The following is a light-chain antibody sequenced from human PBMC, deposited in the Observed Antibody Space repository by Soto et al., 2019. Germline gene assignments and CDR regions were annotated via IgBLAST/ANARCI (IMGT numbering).Light chain of an antibody. Sequence: SYELTQPPSVSVAPGQTARITCGGNNIGSKSVHWYQQKPGQAPVLVVYDDSDRPSGIPERFSGSKSGTSASLAISGLRSEDEADYYCAAWDDSLSGRVFGGGTKLTVL. V-gene: IGLV3-21*02. J-gene: IGLJ3*02. CDR3: AAWDDSLSGRV. CDR2: DDS. CDR1: NIGSKS.